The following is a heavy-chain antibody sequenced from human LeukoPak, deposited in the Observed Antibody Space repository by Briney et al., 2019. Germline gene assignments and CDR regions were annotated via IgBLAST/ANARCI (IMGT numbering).Heavy chain of an antibody. D-gene: IGHD2-15*01. Sequence: GASVKVSCKASGYTFTSYGISWVRRAPGQGLEWMGWISAYNGNTNYAQKLQGRVTMTTDTSTSTAYMELRSLRSDDTAVYYCARVMVVVAATAFDIWGQGTMVTVSS. V-gene: IGHV1-18*01. CDR1: GYTFTSYG. CDR3: ARVMVVVAATAFDI. CDR2: ISAYNGNT. J-gene: IGHJ3*02.